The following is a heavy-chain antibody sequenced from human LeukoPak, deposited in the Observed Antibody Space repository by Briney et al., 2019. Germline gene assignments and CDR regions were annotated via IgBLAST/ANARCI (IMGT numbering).Heavy chain of an antibody. V-gene: IGHV4-34*01. CDR1: GGSFSGYY. CDR3: ARANYYDSSGYSY. D-gene: IGHD3-22*01. CDR2: INHSGST. Sequence: NPSETLSLTCAVYGGSFSGYYWSWIRQPPGKGLEWIGEINHSGSTNYNPSLKSRVTISVDTSKNQFSLKLSSVTAADTAVCYCARANYYDSSGYSYWGQGTLVTVSS. J-gene: IGHJ4*02.